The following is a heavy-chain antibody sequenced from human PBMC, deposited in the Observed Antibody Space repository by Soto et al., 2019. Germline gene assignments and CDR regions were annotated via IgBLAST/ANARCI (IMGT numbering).Heavy chain of an antibody. Sequence: QITLKESGPTLVKPTQTLTITCSFSGFSLSTRGVGVGWIRQPPGKALERLALLFWDDDKWYSPSLRSRLTITEDASKNQVVLAMTNMDPVDTATYYCAHRSRGYAYDFYQWGQGTLVTVSS. V-gene: IGHV2-5*02. J-gene: IGHJ4*02. D-gene: IGHD5-12*01. CDR1: GFSLSTRGVG. CDR2: LFWDDDK. CDR3: AHRSRGYAYDFYQ.